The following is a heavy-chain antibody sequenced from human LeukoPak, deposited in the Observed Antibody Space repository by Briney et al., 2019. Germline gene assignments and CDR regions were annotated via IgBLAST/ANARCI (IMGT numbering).Heavy chain of an antibody. CDR3: ARWAIHDAFDI. D-gene: IGHD2-2*01. J-gene: IGHJ3*02. Sequence: SQTLSLTCAVSGGSISSGGYSWSWIRQPPGKGLEWIGYTYHSGSTYYNPSLKSRVTISVDRSKNQFSLKLSSVTAADTAVYYCARWAIHDAFDIWGQGTMVTVSS. CDR1: GGSISSGGYS. V-gene: IGHV4-30-2*01. CDR2: TYHSGST.